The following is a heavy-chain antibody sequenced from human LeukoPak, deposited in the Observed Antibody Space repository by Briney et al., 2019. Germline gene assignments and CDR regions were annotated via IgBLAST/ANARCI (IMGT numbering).Heavy chain of an antibody. CDR1: GYTLTELS. CDR2: FDPEDGET. V-gene: IGHV1-24*01. J-gene: IGHJ4*02. Sequence: ASVKVSCKVSGYTLTELSMHWMRQAPGKGPEWMGGFDPEDGETVYAQKFQGRVTMTEDTSTDTAYMELSSLRSEDTAVYYCATVPRGYWGQGTLVTVSS. CDR3: ATVPRGY. D-gene: IGHD3-10*01.